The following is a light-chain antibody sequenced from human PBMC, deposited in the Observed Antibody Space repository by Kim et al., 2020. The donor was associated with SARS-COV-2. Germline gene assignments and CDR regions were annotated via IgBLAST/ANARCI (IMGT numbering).Light chain of an antibody. CDR3: QQYKIYPWT. CDR1: QAIGTY. CDR2: AAS. Sequence: AFVGDRGTITCRESQAIGTYLAWFQQKPGRAPKSLIYAASNLHSGVPSKFSGNGSGADFTLTISSLQPEDFATYYCQQYKIYPWTFGRGTKVDIK. J-gene: IGKJ1*01. V-gene: IGKV1-16*02.